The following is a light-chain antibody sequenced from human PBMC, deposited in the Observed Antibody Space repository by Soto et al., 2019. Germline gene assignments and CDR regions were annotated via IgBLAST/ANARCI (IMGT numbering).Light chain of an antibody. J-gene: IGKJ1*01. V-gene: IGKV3-20*01. CDR3: QQYVTSPWA. CDR1: PSLRRRF. CDR2: GAS. Sequence: IVVTKSQGTLSLSPVERVRVCCGPSPSLRRRFLACYQQKPGQAPRLLIYGASNRATGIPDRFSGSGSGTDFTLTISRLEPEDFAVYYCQQYVTSPWAFGQGTKVDI.